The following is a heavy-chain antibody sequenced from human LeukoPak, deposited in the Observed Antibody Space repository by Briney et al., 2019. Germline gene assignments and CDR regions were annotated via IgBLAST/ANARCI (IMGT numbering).Heavy chain of an antibody. V-gene: IGHV1-18*01. J-gene: IGHJ4*02. CDR3: ARGRYYYDSSGYYWAPGY. CDR1: GYTFTSYG. Sequence: ASVKVSCKASGYTFTSYGISWVRQAPGQGLEWMGWISAYNGNTNYAQKLQGRVTMTTDTSTSTAYMELRSLRSDDTAVHCCARGRYYYDSSGYYWAPGYWGQGTLVTVSS. CDR2: ISAYNGNT. D-gene: IGHD3-22*01.